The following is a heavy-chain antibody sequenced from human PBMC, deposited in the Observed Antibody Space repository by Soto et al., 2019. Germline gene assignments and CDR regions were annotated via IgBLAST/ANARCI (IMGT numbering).Heavy chain of an antibody. Sequence: SETLSLTCSVSGGSISSGDYYWSWIRQPPEKGLEWIGYIYYSGSTYYNPSLKSRVTISVDTSKNQFSLNLNSVTAADTAVYFCARGNDFWSGYSTLTYYGLDVWGQGTTATVSS. D-gene: IGHD3-3*01. CDR1: GGSISSGDYY. J-gene: IGHJ6*02. CDR3: ARGNDFWSGYSTLTYYGLDV. V-gene: IGHV4-30-4*01. CDR2: IYYSGST.